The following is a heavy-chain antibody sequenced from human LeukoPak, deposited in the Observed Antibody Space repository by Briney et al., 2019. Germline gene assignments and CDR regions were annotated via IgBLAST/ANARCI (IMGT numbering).Heavy chain of an antibody. J-gene: IGHJ6*03. CDR2: IKQDGSEK. D-gene: IGHD4-17*01. CDR3: ARAETTAAPNYYYYYYMDV. Sequence: AGGSLRLSCAASGFTLSSYWMSWVRQAPGKGLEWVANIKQDGSEKYYVDSVKGRFTISRDNAKNSLYLQMNSLRAEDTAVYYCARAETTAAPNYYYYYYMDVWGKGTTVTVSS. V-gene: IGHV3-7*01. CDR1: GFTLSSYW.